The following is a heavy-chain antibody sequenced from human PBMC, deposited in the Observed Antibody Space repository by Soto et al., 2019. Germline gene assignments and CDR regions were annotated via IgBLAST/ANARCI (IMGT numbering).Heavy chain of an antibody. CDR2: ISGSGGST. V-gene: IGHV3-23*01. Sequence: QAGGSLRLSCAASGFTFSSYAMSWVRQAPGKGLEWVSAISGSGGSTYYADSVKGRFTISRDNSKNTLYLQMNSLRAEDTAVYYCAKDGFITMVRGVIIQSSNWFDPWGQGTLVTVSS. J-gene: IGHJ5*02. D-gene: IGHD3-10*01. CDR3: AKDGFITMVRGVIIQSSNWFDP. CDR1: GFTFSSYA.